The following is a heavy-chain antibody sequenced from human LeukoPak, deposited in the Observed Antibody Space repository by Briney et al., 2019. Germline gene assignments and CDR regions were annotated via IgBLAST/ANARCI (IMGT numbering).Heavy chain of an antibody. CDR2: TSSSDAGT. CDR3: AKAPVTSCRGAYCYPFDS. V-gene: IGHV3-23*01. J-gene: IGHJ4*02. CDR1: GFTLSTYA. Sequence: GGSLRLSCAASGFTLSTYAMSWVRQTPGKGLEWVAATSSSDAGTYHADSVRGRFTISRDNSKNTLYLQMNGLRAEDAAVYFCAKAPVTSCRGAYCYPFDSWGQGTLVTVSS. D-gene: IGHD2-21*01.